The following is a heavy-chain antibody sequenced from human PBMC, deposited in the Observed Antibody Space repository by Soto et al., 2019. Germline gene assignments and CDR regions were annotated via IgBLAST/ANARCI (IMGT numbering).Heavy chain of an antibody. CDR3: ARDLRVRGFDY. Sequence: GGSLRLSCAASGFTFSSYLMSWVRQSPGKGLEWVANIKQDGSEKYYVDSVKGRFTISRDNAKNSLYLQMNSLRAEDTAVYYCARDLRVRGFDYWGQGTLVTVSS. V-gene: IGHV3-7*01. CDR1: GFTFSSYL. CDR2: IKQDGSEK. J-gene: IGHJ4*02. D-gene: IGHD3-10*01.